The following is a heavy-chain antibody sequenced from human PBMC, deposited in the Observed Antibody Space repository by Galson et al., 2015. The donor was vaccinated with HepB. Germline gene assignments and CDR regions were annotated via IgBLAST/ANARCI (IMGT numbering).Heavy chain of an antibody. D-gene: IGHD6-19*01. V-gene: IGHV4-39*01. J-gene: IGHJ5*02. CDR1: GGSISSSDYY. CDR3: ATGLGYSSGWRPFDP. CDR2: IYDSGRT. Sequence: ETLSLTCTVSGGSISSSDYYWGWIRQPPGKGLEWIGNIYDSGRTYNNPSLKSRVTITVDTSKKQYSLRLSSVTAADTALYYCATGLGYSSGWRPFDPWGQGTLVPVSS.